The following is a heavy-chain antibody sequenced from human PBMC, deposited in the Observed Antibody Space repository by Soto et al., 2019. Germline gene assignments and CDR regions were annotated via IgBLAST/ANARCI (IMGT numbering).Heavy chain of an antibody. J-gene: IGHJ4*02. CDR2: INPNSGAT. D-gene: IGHD2-8*01. Sequence: GASVKVSCKASGYTFTDYYMHWVRQAPGQGLEWMGWINPNSGATTYAQRFQGRVTMTRDTSISTAYMELSRLTSDDTAVYYCAREGGDIVQMVYALSWYWGQGTLVTVCS. V-gene: IGHV1-2*02. CDR3: AREGGDIVQMVYALSWY. CDR1: GYTFTDYY.